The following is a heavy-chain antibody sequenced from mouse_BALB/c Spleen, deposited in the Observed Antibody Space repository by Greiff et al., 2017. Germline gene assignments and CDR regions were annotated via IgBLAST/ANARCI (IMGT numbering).Heavy chain of an antibody. CDR3: ARRDGYDGGWFAY. CDR2: INPYNDGT. J-gene: IGHJ3*01. Sequence: VHVKQSGPELVKPGASVKMSCKASGYTFTSYVMHWVKQKPGQGLEWIGYINPYNDGTKYNEKFKGKATLTSDKSSSTAYMELSSLTSEDSAVYYCARRDGYDGGWFAYWGQGTLVTVSA. D-gene: IGHD2-2*01. CDR1: GYTFTSYV. V-gene: IGHV1-14*01.